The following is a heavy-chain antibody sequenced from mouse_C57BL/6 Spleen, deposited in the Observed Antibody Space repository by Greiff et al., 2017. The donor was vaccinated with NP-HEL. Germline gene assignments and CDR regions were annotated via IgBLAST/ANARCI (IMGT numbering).Heavy chain of an antibody. Sequence: EVKLQESGPGLVKPSQSLSLTCSVTGYSITSGYYWNWIRQFPGNKLEWMGYISYDGSNNYNPSLKNRISITRDTSKNQFFLKLNSVTTEDTATYYCARVGYYGSSTGAMDYWGQGTSVTVSS. CDR2: ISYDGSN. J-gene: IGHJ4*01. CDR3: ARVGYYGSSTGAMDY. CDR1: GYSITSGYY. V-gene: IGHV3-6*01. D-gene: IGHD1-1*01.